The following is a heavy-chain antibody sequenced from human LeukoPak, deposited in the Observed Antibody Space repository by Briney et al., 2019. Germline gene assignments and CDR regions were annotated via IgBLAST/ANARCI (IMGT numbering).Heavy chain of an antibody. CDR1: GGSFSGYY. D-gene: IGHD3-22*01. J-gene: IGHJ6*03. CDR3: ARARIVVVTHYYYYMDV. V-gene: IGHV4-34*01. Sequence: SEALSLTCAVYGGSFSGYYWSWIRQPPGKGLEWIGEINHSGSTNYNPSLKSRVTISVDTSKNQFSLKLSSVTAADTAVYYCARARIVVVTHYYYYMDVWGKGTTVTISS. CDR2: INHSGST.